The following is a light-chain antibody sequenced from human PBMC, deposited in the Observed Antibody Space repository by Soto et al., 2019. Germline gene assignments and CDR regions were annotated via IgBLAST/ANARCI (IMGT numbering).Light chain of an antibody. CDR1: SSDVGSYNL. J-gene: IGLJ2*01. V-gene: IGLV2-23*01. CDR3: CSYAGSSTSVV. CDR2: EGS. Sequence: QSALTQPASVSGSPGQSITFSCTGTSSDVGSYNLVSWYQQHPGKAPKLMIYEGSKRPSGVSNRFSGSKSGNTASLTISGLQAEDEADYYCCSYAGSSTSVVFGGGTKVTVL.